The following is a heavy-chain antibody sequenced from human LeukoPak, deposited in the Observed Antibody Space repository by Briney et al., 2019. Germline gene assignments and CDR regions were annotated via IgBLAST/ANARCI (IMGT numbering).Heavy chain of an antibody. J-gene: IGHJ4*02. V-gene: IGHV3-33*01. Sequence: GGSLRLSCAASGYTFSSYGMHWVRQAPGKGLEWVAVIWYDGSNKYYADSVKGRFTISRDNSKNTLYLQMNSLRAEDTAVYYCARAATVTTSPLDYWGQGTLVTVSS. D-gene: IGHD4-17*01. CDR1: GYTFSSYG. CDR2: IWYDGSNK. CDR3: ARAATVTTSPLDY.